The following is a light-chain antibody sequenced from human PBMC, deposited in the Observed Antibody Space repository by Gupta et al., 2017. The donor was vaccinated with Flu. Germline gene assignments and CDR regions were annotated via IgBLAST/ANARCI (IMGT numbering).Light chain of an antibody. CDR3: QVWDSSSDHVV. J-gene: IGLJ2*01. V-gene: IGLV3-21*02. CDR1: NMGSKS. CDR2: DDS. Sequence: SYVLTQPPSVSVAPGQTARITLGGNNMGSKSVHWYQQKPGQAPVLVVYDDSDRPSGIPERFSVSNSGNTATLTISRVEAGDEADYYCQVWDSSSDHVVFGGGTKLTVL.